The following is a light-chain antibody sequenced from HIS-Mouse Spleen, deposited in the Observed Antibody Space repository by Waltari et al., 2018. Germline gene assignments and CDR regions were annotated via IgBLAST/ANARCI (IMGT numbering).Light chain of an antibody. CDR1: SSDVGGSNY. CDR2: EVS. J-gene: IGLJ2*01. CDR3: SSYTSSSTVV. V-gene: IGLV2-14*01. Sequence: QSALTQPASVSGSPGQSITISCPGTSSDVGGSNYVPWYQQHPGKAPKLMIYEVSNRHSGVSNRFSGSKSGNTASLTISGLQAEDEADYYCSSYTSSSTVVFGGGTKLTVL.